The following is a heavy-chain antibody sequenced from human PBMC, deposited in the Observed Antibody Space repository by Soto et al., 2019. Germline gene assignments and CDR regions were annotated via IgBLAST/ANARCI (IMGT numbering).Heavy chain of an antibody. CDR2: ISYDGSNE. D-gene: IGHD1-26*01. J-gene: IGHJ4*02. CDR3: AKDHSHALGATGTYFDS. V-gene: IGHV3-30*18. Sequence: QVQLVQSGGGVVQPGRSLRLSCAASGFTFSVYGMHWVRQAPGKGLEWVAIISYDGSNEYYADSVKGRFTISRDNSKNTLYLQMNRLRDEDTAVYYCAKDHSHALGATGTYFDSWGQGTQVTVSS. CDR1: GFTFSVYG.